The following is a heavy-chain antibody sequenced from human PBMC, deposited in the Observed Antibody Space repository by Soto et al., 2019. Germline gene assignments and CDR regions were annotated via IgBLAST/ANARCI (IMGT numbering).Heavy chain of an antibody. CDR3: ARVYSVNYLGYFDY. D-gene: IGHD6-13*01. V-gene: IGHV4-59*11. CDR2: IYYSGST. J-gene: IGHJ4*02. Sequence: SETLSLTCAVSGDCMRSQEWGWIRQPPGKGLEWIGYIYYSGSTYYNPTLKSRVTMSVDTSKRQFSLNLSSLTAADTAVYYCARVYSVNYLGYFDYWGQGALVTVSS. CDR1: GDCMRSQE.